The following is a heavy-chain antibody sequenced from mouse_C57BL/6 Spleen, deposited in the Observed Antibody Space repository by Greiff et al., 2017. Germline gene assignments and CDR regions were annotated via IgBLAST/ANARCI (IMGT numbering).Heavy chain of an antibody. Sequence: QVQLQQPGAELVRPGSSVKLSCKASGYTFTSYWMDWVKQRPGHGLERIGNIYPSDGEPPYNQKFKDNATLTVNKSSSTAYMQLRSLTSEDSAVYYCARRRPDYAMDYWGQGTSVTVSS. V-gene: IGHV1-61*01. CDR1: GYTFTSYW. J-gene: IGHJ4*01. CDR2: IYPSDGEP. CDR3: ARRRPDYAMDY.